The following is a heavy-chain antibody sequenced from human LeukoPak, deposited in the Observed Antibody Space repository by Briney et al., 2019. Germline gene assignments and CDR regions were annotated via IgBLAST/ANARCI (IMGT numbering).Heavy chain of an antibody. CDR3: AKEGETGTVSGFWDI. D-gene: IGHD1-1*01. CDR1: GFTFSSYG. V-gene: IGHV3-30*02. Sequence: GGSLRLSCAASGFTFSSYGMHWVRQAPGKGLEWVAFIRYDGSNKYYADFVKGRFTISRDNSKNTLYLQMNSLRAEDTAVYYCAKEGETGTVSGFWDIWGQGTMVTVSS. CDR2: IRYDGSNK. J-gene: IGHJ3*02.